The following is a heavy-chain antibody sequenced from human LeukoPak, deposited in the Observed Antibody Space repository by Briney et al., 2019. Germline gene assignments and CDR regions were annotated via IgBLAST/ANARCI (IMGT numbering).Heavy chain of an antibody. CDR2: IRSKAHSYAT. D-gene: IGHD3-22*01. CDR3: TRHGGRDYYDSSEDAFDI. Sequence: GVSLRLSCAASGFTFSGSAMHWVRQASGKGLEWVGRIRSKAHSYATAYAASVKGRFTISRDDSKNTAYLQMNSLKTEDTAVYYCTRHGGRDYYDSSEDAFDIWGQGTMVIVYS. V-gene: IGHV3-73*01. J-gene: IGHJ3*02. CDR1: GFTFSGSA.